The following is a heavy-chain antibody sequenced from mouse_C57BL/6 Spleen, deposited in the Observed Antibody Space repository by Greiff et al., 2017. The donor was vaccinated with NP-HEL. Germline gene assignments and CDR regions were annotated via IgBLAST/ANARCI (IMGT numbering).Heavy chain of an antibody. CDR1: GYTFTSYW. D-gene: IGHD4-1*01. CDR2: IHPNSGST. CDR3: AREGINWASYFDY. Sequence: QVQLQQPGAELVKPGASVKLSCKASGYTFTSYWMHWVKQRPGQGLEWIGMIHPNSGSTNYNEKFKSKATLTVDKSSSTAYMQLSSLTSEDSAVYYCAREGINWASYFDYWGQGTTLTVSS. J-gene: IGHJ2*01. V-gene: IGHV1-64*01.